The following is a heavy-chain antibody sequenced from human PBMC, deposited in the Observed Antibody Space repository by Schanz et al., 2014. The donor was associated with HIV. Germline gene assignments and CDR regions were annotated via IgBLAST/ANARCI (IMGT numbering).Heavy chain of an antibody. Sequence: VQLVESGGGLVKPGESLRLSCAASGFTFSSYGMHWVRQAPGKGLEWVAVISYDGSNKCYADSVKGRFTISRDTFKNTVYLQMNSLRSEDTAVYYCAKASESIFGVEGLDFWGQGTLVIVSS. CDR3: AKASESIFGVEGLDF. D-gene: IGHD3-3*01. CDR2: ISYDGSNK. J-gene: IGHJ4*02. CDR1: GFTFSSYG. V-gene: IGHV3-30*18.